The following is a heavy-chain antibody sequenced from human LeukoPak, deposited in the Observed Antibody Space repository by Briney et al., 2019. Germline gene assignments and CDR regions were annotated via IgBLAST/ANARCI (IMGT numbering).Heavy chain of an antibody. CDR1: GFTFSVYG. V-gene: IGHV3-33*01. Sequence: PGRSLRLSCGASGFTFSVYGMHWVRQAPGKGLEWVAVIWSDGSNEYFADSVKGRFTISRDNSKNTLYLQMNSLRAEDTAVYYCARVFRPSLTVFIIRGAFDIWGQGTMVTVSS. CDR2: IWSDGSNE. J-gene: IGHJ3*02. D-gene: IGHD3-3*01. CDR3: ARVFRPSLTVFIIRGAFDI.